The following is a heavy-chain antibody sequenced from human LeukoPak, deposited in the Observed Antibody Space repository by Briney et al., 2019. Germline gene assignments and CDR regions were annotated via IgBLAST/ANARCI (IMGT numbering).Heavy chain of an antibody. Sequence: PGGSLRLSCAASGFTFSSYGMNWVRQAPGKGLEWVSSISGSGDSTDYADSVKGRFTISRDNSKNTLYLQMNSLRAEDTAVYYCARRAGAYSHPYDYWGQGTLVTVSS. CDR1: GFTFSSYG. J-gene: IGHJ4*02. V-gene: IGHV3-23*01. CDR2: ISGSGDST. CDR3: ARRAGAYSHPYDY. D-gene: IGHD4/OR15-4a*01.